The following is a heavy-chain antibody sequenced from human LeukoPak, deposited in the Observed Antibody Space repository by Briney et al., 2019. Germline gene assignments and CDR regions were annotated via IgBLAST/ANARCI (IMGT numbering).Heavy chain of an antibody. J-gene: IGHJ4*02. V-gene: IGHV3-66*01. CDR3: TGSYYYYFDY. Sequence: GGSLRLSCAASGFTCSSNYMSLVRQAPGKGLEWVSLSYSGGSTYYADSVKGRFTISRDNSKNTLYLQMNSLRAEDTAVYYCTGSYYYYFDYWGQGTLVTVSS. CDR1: GFTCSSNY. D-gene: IGHD1-26*01. CDR2: SYSGGST.